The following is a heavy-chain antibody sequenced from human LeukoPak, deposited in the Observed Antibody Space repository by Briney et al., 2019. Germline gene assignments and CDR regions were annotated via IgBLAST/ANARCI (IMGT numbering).Heavy chain of an antibody. Sequence: SETLSLTCAVYGGSFSGYYWSWIRQPPGKGLEWIGEINHSGSTNYNPSLKSRVTISVDTSKNQFSLKLSSVTAADTAVYYCARAFYDFWSGPTPNWSDPWGQGTLVTVSS. CDR2: INHSGST. V-gene: IGHV4-34*01. CDR1: GGSFSGYY. J-gene: IGHJ5*02. D-gene: IGHD3-3*01. CDR3: ARAFYDFWSGPTPNWSDP.